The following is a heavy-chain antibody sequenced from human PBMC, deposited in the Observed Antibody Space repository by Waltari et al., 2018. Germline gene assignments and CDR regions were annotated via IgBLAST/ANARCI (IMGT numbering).Heavy chain of an antibody. CDR1: AFPFNTYW. CDR3: ARGRFLDT. CDR2: IKPDVNEK. V-gene: IGHV3-7*03. Sequence: EVQLVESGGDLVQPGRSLRLSRAASAFPFNTYWMNWGRQAPGKELEWVATIKPDVNEKKYVDSVKGRFTISRDNAKNLLYLHMNSLRVEDTAVYYCARGRFLDTWGQGTMVTVSS. D-gene: IGHD3-16*01. J-gene: IGHJ3*02.